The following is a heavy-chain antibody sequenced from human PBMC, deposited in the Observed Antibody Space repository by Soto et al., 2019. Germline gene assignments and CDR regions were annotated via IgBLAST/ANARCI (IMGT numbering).Heavy chain of an antibody. D-gene: IGHD3-9*01. Sequence: PGGSLRLSCAASGFTFSDYYMSWIRQAPGKGLEWVSYISSSGSTIYYADSVKGRFTISRDNAKNSLYLQMNSLRAEDTAVYYCAREGGYYDILTGYYLPHELDWGQGTLVTVSS. CDR1: GFTFSDYY. V-gene: IGHV3-11*01. CDR3: AREGGYYDILTGYYLPHELD. CDR2: ISSSGSTI. J-gene: IGHJ4*02.